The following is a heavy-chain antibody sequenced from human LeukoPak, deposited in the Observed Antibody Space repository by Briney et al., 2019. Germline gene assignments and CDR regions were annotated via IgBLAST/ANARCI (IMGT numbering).Heavy chain of an antibody. D-gene: IGHD1-26*01. Sequence: SETLSLTCTVSGGSVSSSSYYWGWIRQPPGKGLEWIGSIYYSGSTYYNPSLKSRVTISVDTSKNQFSLKLSSVTAADTAVYYCARHMSPWELLPDFDYWGQGTLVTVSS. V-gene: IGHV4-39*01. CDR1: GGSVSSSSYY. CDR3: ARHMSPWELLPDFDY. CDR2: IYYSGST. J-gene: IGHJ4*02.